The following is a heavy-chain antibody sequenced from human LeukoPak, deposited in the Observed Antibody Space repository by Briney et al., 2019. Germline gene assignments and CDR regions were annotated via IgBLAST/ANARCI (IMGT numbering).Heavy chain of an antibody. J-gene: IGHJ4*02. Sequence: GGSLRLSCAASGFTFSSYAMHWVRQVPGKGLEWVAVISYDGSKKYSADSVKGRFTISRDNFKNTLYLQMNSLRAEDTAVYYCARAPGHLYDRTGNLCDYWGQGTLVTVPS. D-gene: IGHD3-22*01. CDR3: ARAPGHLYDRTGNLCDY. V-gene: IGHV3-30*04. CDR1: GFTFSSYA. CDR2: ISYDGSKK.